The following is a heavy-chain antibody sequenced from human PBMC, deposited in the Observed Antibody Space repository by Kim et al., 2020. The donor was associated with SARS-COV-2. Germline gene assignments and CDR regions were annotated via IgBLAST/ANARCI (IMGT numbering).Heavy chain of an antibody. V-gene: IGHV4-39*01. CDR1: GGSISSSSYY. D-gene: IGHD2-2*01. J-gene: IGHJ3*02. CDR2: IYYSGST. CDR3: ARHERGYQLLNAFDI. Sequence: SETLSLTCTVSGGSISSSSYYWGWIRQPPGKGLEWIGSIYYSGSTYYNPSLKSRVTISVDTSKNQFSLKLSSVTAADTAVYYCARHERGYQLLNAFDIWGQGTMVTVSS.